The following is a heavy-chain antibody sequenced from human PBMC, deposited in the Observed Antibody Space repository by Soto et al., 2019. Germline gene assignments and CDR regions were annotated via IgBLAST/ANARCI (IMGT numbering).Heavy chain of an antibody. V-gene: IGHV1-2*04. Sequence: ASVKVSCKASGYSFTDYHIHWVRQAPGQGLEWLGRINPKSGGTSTAQKFQGWVTMTRDRSISTVYMELTRLRSDDTAVYFCARGHSTDCSNGVCSFFYNHEMDVWGQGTTVTVSS. CDR3: ARGHSTDCSNGVCSFFYNHEMDV. D-gene: IGHD2-8*01. CDR1: GYSFTDYH. CDR2: INPKSGGT. J-gene: IGHJ6*02.